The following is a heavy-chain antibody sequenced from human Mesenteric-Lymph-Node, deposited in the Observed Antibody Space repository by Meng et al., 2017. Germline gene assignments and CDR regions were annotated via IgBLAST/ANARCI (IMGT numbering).Heavy chain of an antibody. J-gene: IGHJ4*02. CDR2: ITSDGSST. CDR1: GFTFSNYW. CDR3: ARMPAGAGEKGD. Sequence: GGSLRLSCAASGFTFSNYWMYWVRQAPGKGLVCVSRITSDGSSTTYADAVKGRFTISRDNAKNTLYLQMNSLRAEDTAVYYCARMPAGAGEKGDWGQGTLVTVSS. D-gene: IGHD3-16*01. V-gene: IGHV3-74*03.